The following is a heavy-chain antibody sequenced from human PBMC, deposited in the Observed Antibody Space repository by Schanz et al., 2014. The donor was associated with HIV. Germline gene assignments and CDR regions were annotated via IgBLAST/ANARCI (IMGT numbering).Heavy chain of an antibody. CDR3: AKSRGDSWPYGMDV. Sequence: EVQLLESGGGLVQPGGSLRLSCAASGFTFSTYAMNWVRQAPGKGLEWVSGISGSGGSTYYADSVKGRFTISRDNSKNTLYMQMNSLRVEDTAVYYCAKSRGDSWPYGMDVWGQGTTVTVSS. D-gene: IGHD4-17*01. V-gene: IGHV3-23*01. CDR2: ISGSGGST. J-gene: IGHJ6*02. CDR1: GFTFSTYA.